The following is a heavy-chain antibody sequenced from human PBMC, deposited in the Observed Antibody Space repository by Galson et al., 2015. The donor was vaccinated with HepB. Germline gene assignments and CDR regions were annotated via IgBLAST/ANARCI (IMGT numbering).Heavy chain of an antibody. CDR3: ARGPNSGYAPFYYYYMDV. D-gene: IGHD5-12*01. CDR1: GGTFSSYA. J-gene: IGHJ6*03. Sequence: SVKVSCKASGGTFSSYAISWVRQAPGQGLEWMGGIIPIFGTANYAQKFQGRVTITADESTSTAYMELSSLRSEDTAVYYCARGPNSGYAPFYYYYMDVWGKGTPVTVSS. V-gene: IGHV1-69*13. CDR2: IIPIFGTA.